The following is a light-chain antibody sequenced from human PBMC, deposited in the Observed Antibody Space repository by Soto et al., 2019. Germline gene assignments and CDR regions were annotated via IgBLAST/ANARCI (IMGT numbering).Light chain of an antibody. CDR2: DSS. J-gene: IGKJ4*01. CDR3: QQRVNRAT. V-gene: IGKV3-11*01. Sequence: EIVLTQSPATLSLSPGERASLSCRTSQSVNSYLAWYQQKPGQAPRLLIYDSSNRATGIPARFSGSGSGTDFTLTISSLEPEDFAVYYCQQRVNRATFGGGTRWIS. CDR1: QSVNSY.